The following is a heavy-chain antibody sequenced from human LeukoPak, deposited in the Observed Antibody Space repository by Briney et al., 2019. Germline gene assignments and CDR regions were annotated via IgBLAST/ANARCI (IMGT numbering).Heavy chain of an antibody. CDR3: ARGGLENGYHSNDGFDI. CDR2: IYYSGST. V-gene: IGHV4-59*01. D-gene: IGHD3-22*01. J-gene: IGHJ3*02. CDR1: GGSISGYY. Sequence: SETLSLTCTVSGGSISGYYWSWIRQPPRKRLEWIGYIYYSGSTKYNPSLKSRVTMSVDTSRNQFSLKLSSVTAADTAVYCARGGLENGYHSNDGFDIWGQGTMVTVSS.